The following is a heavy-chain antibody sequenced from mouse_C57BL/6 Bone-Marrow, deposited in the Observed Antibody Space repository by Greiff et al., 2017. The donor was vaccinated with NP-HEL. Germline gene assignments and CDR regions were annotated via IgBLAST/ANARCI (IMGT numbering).Heavy chain of an antibody. D-gene: IGHD1-1*01. CDR2: LYPGNSDT. CDR1: GYTFTSYW. V-gene: IGHV1-5*01. CDR3: TRWRYYYGRRAMDY. J-gene: IGHJ4*01. Sequence: VQLQQSGTVLARPGASVKMSCKTSGYTFTSYWMHWVKQRPGQGLEWIGALYPGNSDTSYNQKFKGKAKLTAVTSASTAYMELSSLTNEDSAVYYCTRWRYYYGRRAMDYWGQGTSVTVSS.